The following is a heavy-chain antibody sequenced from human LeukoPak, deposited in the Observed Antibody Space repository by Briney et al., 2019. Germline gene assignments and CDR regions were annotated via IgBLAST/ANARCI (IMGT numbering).Heavy chain of an antibody. Sequence: GGSLRLSCAASGFTFSDYYMSWIRQAPGKGLEWVSYISTSGSTIYYADSVKGRFTISRDDAKNSLYLQMNTLRAEDTAVYYCARAAAGKPGDYWGQGTLVTVSS. D-gene: IGHD6-13*01. V-gene: IGHV3-11*01. CDR2: ISTSGSTI. CDR1: GFTFSDYY. CDR3: ARAAAGKPGDY. J-gene: IGHJ4*02.